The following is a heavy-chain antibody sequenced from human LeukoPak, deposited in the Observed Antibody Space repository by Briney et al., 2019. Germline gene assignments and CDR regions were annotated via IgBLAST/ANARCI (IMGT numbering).Heavy chain of an antibody. V-gene: IGHV2-5*02. CDR2: IYWDDDK. CDR3: PHLGGVIRFYF. CDR1: GVSLATRGGG. J-gene: IGHJ4*02. D-gene: IGHD3-16*01. Sequence: SGPTLLQPTPTLTLTFTFSGVSLATRGGGGGWIRQPPVKALEWLTLIYWDDDKRYSRSLKNRLTITKETSKNQVVVTMNNMDPVDTAAYYWPHLGGVIRFYFWGQGTLVTVSS.